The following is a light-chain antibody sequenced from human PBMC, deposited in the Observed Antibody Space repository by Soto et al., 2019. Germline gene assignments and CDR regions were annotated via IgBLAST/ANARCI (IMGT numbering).Light chain of an antibody. CDR2: GAS. CDR3: QHYYSRPLT. CDR1: QSISSS. Sequence: EIVMTQSPATLSMSPGESATLSCRASQSISSSLAWYQQKPGQAPRLLIFGASTRATGIPARFSGSGSGPEFTLTISSLQSEDFAIYYCQHYYSRPLTFGRGTKVEIK. V-gene: IGKV3-15*01. J-gene: IGKJ4*01.